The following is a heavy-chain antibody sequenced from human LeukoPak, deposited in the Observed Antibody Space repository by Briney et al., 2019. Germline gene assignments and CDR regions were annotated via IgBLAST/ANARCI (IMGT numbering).Heavy chain of an antibody. V-gene: IGHV4-34*01. J-gene: IGHJ4*02. CDR2: INHSGST. CDR3: ARGSSWYPEVFDY. CDR1: GFTFSSYA. Sequence: PGGSLRLSCAASGFTFSSYAMSWVRQAPGKGLEWIGEINHSGSTNYNPSLKSRVTLSVDTSKNQFPLKLSSVTAADTAVYYCARGSSWYPEVFDYWGQGTLVTVSS. D-gene: IGHD6-13*01.